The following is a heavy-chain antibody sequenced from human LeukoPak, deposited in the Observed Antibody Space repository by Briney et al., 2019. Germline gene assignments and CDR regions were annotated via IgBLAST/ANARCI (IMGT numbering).Heavy chain of an antibody. CDR2: IYHSGRT. Sequence: SETLSLTCTVSGYSISSGYFWVWIRQPPGEGLEWIGSIYHSGRTYYNPSLKSLVTISVDTSKNQFSLKLSSVTAADTAVYYCARTNDYDSSGYYSWDYYYYMDVWGKGTTVTVSS. CDR1: GYSISSGYF. D-gene: IGHD3-22*01. J-gene: IGHJ6*03. V-gene: IGHV4-38-2*02. CDR3: ARTNDYDSSGYYSWDYYYYMDV.